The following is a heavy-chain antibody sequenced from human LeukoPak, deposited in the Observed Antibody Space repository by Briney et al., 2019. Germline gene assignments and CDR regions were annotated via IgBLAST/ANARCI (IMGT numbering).Heavy chain of an antibody. CDR2: ISGSGGST. V-gene: IGHV3-23*01. J-gene: IGHJ6*02. CDR1: GFTFSSYA. D-gene: IGHD6-13*01. CDR3: AKDLSSSWYRYYGMDV. Sequence: GGSLRLSCAASGFTFSSYAMSWVRQAPGKGLEWVSAISGSGGSTYYADSVKGRFTISRDNSKNTLYPQMNSLRAEGTAVNYCAKDLSSSWYRYYGMDVWGQGTTVTVSS.